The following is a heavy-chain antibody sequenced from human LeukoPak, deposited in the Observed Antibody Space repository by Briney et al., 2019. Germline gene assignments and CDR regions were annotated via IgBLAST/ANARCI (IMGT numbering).Heavy chain of an antibody. CDR1: GFTFSSYE. CDR3: IVVPAATWSWFDP. CDR2: ISSSGSTI. Sequence: GGSLRLSCAPSGFTFSSYEMNWVRQAPGKGLEWVSYISSSGSTIYYADSVKGRFTISRDNAKNSLYLQMNSLRAEDTAVYYCIVVPAATWSWFDPWGQGTLVTVSS. J-gene: IGHJ5*02. V-gene: IGHV3-48*03. D-gene: IGHD2-2*01.